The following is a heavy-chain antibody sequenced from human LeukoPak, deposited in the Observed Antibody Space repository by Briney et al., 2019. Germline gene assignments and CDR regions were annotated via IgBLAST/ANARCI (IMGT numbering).Heavy chain of an antibody. V-gene: IGHV4-59*11. CDR3: ARSGTTGFDY. J-gene: IGHJ4*02. CDR1: GGSISSHY. Sequence: SETLSLTCTVSGGSISSHYWSWIRQPPGKGLEWIGYIYYSGSTNYNPSLKSRVTISVDTSKNQFSLKLSSVTAADTAVYYCARSGTTGFDYWGQGTLVTVSS. D-gene: IGHD1-1*01. CDR2: IYYSGST.